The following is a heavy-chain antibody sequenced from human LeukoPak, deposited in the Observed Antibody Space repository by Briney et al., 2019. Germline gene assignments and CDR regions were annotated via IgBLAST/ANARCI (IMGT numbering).Heavy chain of an antibody. CDR3: ARGPSGSGSYYYYGMDV. Sequence: SETLSLTCAVYGGSFSNYYWSWIRQSPGKGLEWIGEINQSGTTKYNPSLESRATMSMDTSKNQFSLKLTSVTAADTAVYYCARGPSGSGSYYYYGMDVWGQGTTVTVSS. CDR1: GGSFSNYY. D-gene: IGHD3-10*01. CDR2: INQSGTT. V-gene: IGHV4-34*01. J-gene: IGHJ6*02.